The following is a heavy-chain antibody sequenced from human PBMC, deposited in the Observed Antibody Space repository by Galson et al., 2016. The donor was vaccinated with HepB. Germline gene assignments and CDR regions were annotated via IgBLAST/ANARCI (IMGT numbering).Heavy chain of an antibody. CDR1: GYTFNTHY. V-gene: IGHV1-46*02. Sequence: SGYTFNTHYIHWVRQAPGQGLDWMGIINPRDAKTTYEQNFQGRINMTTDTSTSTVYTELNSLTSEDTAVYFCTRGTFGGIGTDFWGQGTLVTVSS. D-gene: IGHD3-16*01. CDR3: TRGTFGGIGTDF. CDR2: INPRDAKT. J-gene: IGHJ4*02.